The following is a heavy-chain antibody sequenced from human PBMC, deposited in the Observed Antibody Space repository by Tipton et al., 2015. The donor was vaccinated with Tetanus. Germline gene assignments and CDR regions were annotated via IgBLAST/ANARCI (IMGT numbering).Heavy chain of an antibody. V-gene: IGHV4-31*03. D-gene: IGHD2-8*01. Sequence: TLSLTCTVSGGPIRSGGYYWTWIRQHPERGLEWIGYIYYTGNTYYNPSLKSRVTISVDSSKDQFSLILTSLTAANTAVYYCARRLIQNWFDPWGQGTLVTVSS. CDR2: IYYTGNT. CDR3: ARRLIQNWFDP. J-gene: IGHJ5*02. CDR1: GGPIRSGGYY.